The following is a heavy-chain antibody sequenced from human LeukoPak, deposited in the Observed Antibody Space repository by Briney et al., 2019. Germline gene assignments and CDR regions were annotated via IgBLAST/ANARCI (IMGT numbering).Heavy chain of an antibody. J-gene: IGHJ4*02. Sequence: PGGSLRLSCAASGFTFSLNEMNWVRQAPGKGLEWVSYINGPASNIFYADSVKGRFTISRDNAQSSLFLQMNSLRDEDAAVYFCASMWEGGYWGQGTLVTVSS. D-gene: IGHD1-26*01. CDR1: GFTFSLNE. CDR2: INGPASNI. V-gene: IGHV3-48*03. CDR3: ASMWEGGY.